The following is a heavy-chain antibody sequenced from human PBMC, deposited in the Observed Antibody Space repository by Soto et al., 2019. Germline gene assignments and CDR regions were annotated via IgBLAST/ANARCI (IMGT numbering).Heavy chain of an antibody. CDR3: AASPRTMIVVVIPFDY. D-gene: IGHD3-22*01. CDR1: GFTFSSYA. CDR2: ISGSGGST. Sequence: GGSLRLSCAASGFTFSSYAMSWVRQAPGKGLEWVSAISGSGGSTYYADSVKGRFTISRDNSKNTLYLQMNSLRAEDTAVYYCAASPRTMIVVVIPFDYWDQGTLVTVSS. J-gene: IGHJ4*02. V-gene: IGHV3-23*01.